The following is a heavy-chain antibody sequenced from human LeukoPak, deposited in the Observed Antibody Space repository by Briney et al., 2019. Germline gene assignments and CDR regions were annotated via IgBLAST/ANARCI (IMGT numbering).Heavy chain of an antibody. CDR1: EITFSSYG. J-gene: IGHJ4*02. CDR3: AKGTKDYYGSGSFYLSRDHFISR. D-gene: IGHD3-10*01. V-gene: IGHV3-30*02. Sequence: GGSLRLSCAASEITFSSYGMHWVRQAPGKGLEWVAFIRYDGSNKYYADSVKGRFTISRDNSKHTLYLQMNSLRPEDTAVYYCAKGTKDYYGSGSFYLSRDHFISRWGQGTLVTVSS. CDR2: IRYDGSNK.